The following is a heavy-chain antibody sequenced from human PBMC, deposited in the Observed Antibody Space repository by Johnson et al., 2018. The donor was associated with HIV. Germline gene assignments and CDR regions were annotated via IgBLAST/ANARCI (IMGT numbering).Heavy chain of an antibody. CDR3: ARGGIIHDAFDI. V-gene: IGHV3-66*02. Sequence: MLLVESGGGLVQPGGSLRLSCTASGFTVSSNYMSWVRQAPGKGLEWVSVIYSGGSTYYTDSVKGRFTISRDNSKNTLYLQMSSLRAEDTAVYYCARGGIIHDAFDIWGQGTMVTVSS. CDR2: IYSGGST. CDR1: GFTVSSNY. J-gene: IGHJ3*02. D-gene: IGHD1-1*01.